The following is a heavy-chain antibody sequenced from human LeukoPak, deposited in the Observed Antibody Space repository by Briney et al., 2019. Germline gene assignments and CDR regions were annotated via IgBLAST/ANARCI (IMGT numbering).Heavy chain of an antibody. V-gene: IGHV4-59*12. D-gene: IGHD3-3*01. Sequence: SETLSLTCTVSGGSISSYYWSWIRQPPGKGLEWIGYIYYSGSTNYNPSLKSRVTISVDTSKNQFSLKLSSVTAADTAVYYCARVAGYDFWSGYYTTPLFDYWGQGTLVTVSS. CDR2: IYYSGST. CDR3: ARVAGYDFWSGYYTTPLFDY. J-gene: IGHJ4*02. CDR1: GGSISSYY.